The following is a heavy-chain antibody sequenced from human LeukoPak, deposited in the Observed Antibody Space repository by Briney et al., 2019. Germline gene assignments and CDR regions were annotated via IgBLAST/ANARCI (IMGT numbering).Heavy chain of an antibody. CDR1: GFTFSSYE. Sequence: GGSLRLSCAASGFTFSSYEMNWVRQAPGKGLEWVSYISSSGSTIYYADSVKGRFTISRDNSKNTLFLQMNSLRAEDTAVFYCAKDLQRHSSSGFYDDWGQGTLVTVSS. V-gene: IGHV3-48*03. D-gene: IGHD3-22*01. J-gene: IGHJ4*02. CDR3: AKDLQRHSSSGFYDD. CDR2: ISSSGSTI.